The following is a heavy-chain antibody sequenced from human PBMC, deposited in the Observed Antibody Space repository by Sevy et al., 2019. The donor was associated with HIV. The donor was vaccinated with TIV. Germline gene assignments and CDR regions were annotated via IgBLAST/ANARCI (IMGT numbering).Heavy chain of an antibody. CDR2: INPSGGST. CDR1: GYTFTSYY. J-gene: IGHJ4*02. Sequence: ASVKVSCKASGYTFTSYYMHWVRQAPGQGLEWMGIINPSGGSTSYAQMFQGRITMTRDTSTSTVYMELSSLRSEDTAVYYCARDAAYDFWSGYHVGYFDYWGQGTLVTVSS. V-gene: IGHV1-46*01. CDR3: ARDAAYDFWSGYHVGYFDY. D-gene: IGHD3-3*01.